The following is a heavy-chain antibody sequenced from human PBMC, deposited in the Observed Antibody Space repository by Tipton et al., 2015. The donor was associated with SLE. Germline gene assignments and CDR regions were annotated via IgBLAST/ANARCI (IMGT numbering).Heavy chain of an antibody. CDR3: ARLTAWAFDI. CDR1: GGSFSGYY. V-gene: IGHV4-34*01. Sequence: TLSLTCAVYGGSFSGYYWGWIRQPPGKGLEWIGEINHSGSTNYNPSLKSRVTISVDTSKNQFSLKLSSVTAADTAVFYCARLTAWAFDIWGQGTMVTVSS. J-gene: IGHJ3*02. CDR2: INHSGST.